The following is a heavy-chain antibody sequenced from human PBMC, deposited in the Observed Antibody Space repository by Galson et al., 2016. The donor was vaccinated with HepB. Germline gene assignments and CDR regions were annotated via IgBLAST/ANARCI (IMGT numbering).Heavy chain of an antibody. CDR2: IYYDGST. CDR1: GGSISRSYY. D-gene: IGHD2-15*01. CDR3: ARSSRLLCTGGSCDYWYFDL. Sequence: SETLSLTCIVSGGSISRSYYWGWIRQPPGKGLEWIGSIYYDGSTYHNPSLKSRVTISVDTSKNQFSLKLFSVTAADTAMYYCARSSRLLCTGGSCDYWYFDLRGRGTLVTVSS. J-gene: IGHJ2*01. V-gene: IGHV4-39*01.